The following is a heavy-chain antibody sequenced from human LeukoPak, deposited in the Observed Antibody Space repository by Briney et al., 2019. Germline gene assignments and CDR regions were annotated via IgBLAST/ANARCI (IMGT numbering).Heavy chain of an antibody. CDR3: AKGYDYNNWYFDL. D-gene: IGHD3-10*01. CDR2: IRSSGGDT. J-gene: IGHJ2*01. Sequence: GGSLRLSCAASGFTFSAYAVSWVRQAPGRGLEWVSAIRSSGGDTFYADSVKGRFTISRDNSKNTLYLQMNSLRAGDTAVYFCAKGYDYNNWYFDLWGRGTQVTVSS. CDR1: GFTFSAYA. V-gene: IGHV3-23*01.